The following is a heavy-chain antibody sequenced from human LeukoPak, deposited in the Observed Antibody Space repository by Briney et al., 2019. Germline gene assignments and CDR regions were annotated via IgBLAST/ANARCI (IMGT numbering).Heavy chain of an antibody. CDR3: ARTIFGVVEDLYYFDY. V-gene: IGHV3-53*01. J-gene: IGHJ4*02. Sequence: GGSLRLSCAASGFTVSSNYMTWVRQAPGKGLEWVSLIYSGGSTYYADSVKGRFTISRDNSKNTLYLQMNSLRAEDTAVYYCARTIFGVVEDLYYFDYWGQGTLVTVSS. D-gene: IGHD3-3*01. CDR1: GFTVSSNY. CDR2: IYSGGST.